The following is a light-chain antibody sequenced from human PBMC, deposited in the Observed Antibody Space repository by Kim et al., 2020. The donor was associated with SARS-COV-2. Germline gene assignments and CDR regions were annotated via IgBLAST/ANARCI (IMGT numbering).Light chain of an antibody. CDR3: ATWDDSLNGVV. J-gene: IGLJ2*01. V-gene: IGLV1-44*01. CDR2: SSN. Sequence: QSVLTQPPSASGTPGQRVTISCSGSSSNIGSNNVNWYQQLPGEAPKLLIHSSNQRPSGVTDRFSGSKSGTSASLAISGLQSVDEGDYHCATWDDSLNGVVFGGGTQLTVL. CDR1: SSNIGSNN.